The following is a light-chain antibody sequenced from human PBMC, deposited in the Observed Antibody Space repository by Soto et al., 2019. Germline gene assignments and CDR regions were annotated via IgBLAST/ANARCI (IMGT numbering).Light chain of an antibody. J-gene: IGKJ1*01. CDR3: QQSYSIPQT. Sequence: IQLTQSPSSLSASVGDRVTITCRTSQNVNRYLNWYQEQPGKAPKLLIYAASILQSGVPSRFSGSGSGTDFTLAISSLQPKDFTTYYCQQSYSIPQTFGPGTKVDIK. V-gene: IGKV1-39*01. CDR1: QNVNRY. CDR2: AAS.